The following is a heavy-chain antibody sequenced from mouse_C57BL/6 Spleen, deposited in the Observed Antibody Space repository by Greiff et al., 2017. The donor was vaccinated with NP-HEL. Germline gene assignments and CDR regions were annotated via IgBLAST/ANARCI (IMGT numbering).Heavy chain of an antibody. CDR3: ARKGTTVVDWYFDV. CDR2: ISDGGSYT. V-gene: IGHV5-4*01. J-gene: IGHJ1*03. Sequence: QLVESGGGLVKPGGSLKLSCAASGFTFSSYAMSWVRQTPEKRLEWVATISDGGSYTYYPDNVKGRFTISRDNAKNNLYLQMSHLKSEDTAMYYCARKGTTVVDWYFDVWGTGTTVTVSS. CDR1: GFTFSSYA. D-gene: IGHD1-1*01.